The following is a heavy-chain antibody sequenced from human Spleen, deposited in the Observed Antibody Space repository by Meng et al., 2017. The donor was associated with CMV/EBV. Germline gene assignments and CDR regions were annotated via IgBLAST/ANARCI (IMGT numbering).Heavy chain of an antibody. CDR3: AKDILAAVGTRNGMDA. Sequence: GESLKISCAASGFTFSTYSFNWVRQAPGKGLEWVSVINGIGRSTYYADSVKGRFTISRDDSRNTMYLQMVSLRAEDTAVYYCAKDILAAVGTRNGMDAWGQGTTVTVSS. D-gene: IGHD6-13*01. CDR2: INGIGRST. V-gene: IGHV3-23*01. CDR1: GFTFSTYS. J-gene: IGHJ6*02.